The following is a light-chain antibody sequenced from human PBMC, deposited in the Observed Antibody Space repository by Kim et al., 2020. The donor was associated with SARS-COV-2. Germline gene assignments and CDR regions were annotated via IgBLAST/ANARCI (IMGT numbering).Light chain of an antibody. V-gene: IGLV3-25*03. CDR2: KDS. CDR3: QSADSSGTVV. J-gene: IGLJ2*01. Sequence: SYELTQPPSVSVSPGQTARITCSGDALAKQYVYWYQQKPGQAPVLVISKDSERPSGITERFSGSSSGKTVTLTISGVQAEDEADYYCQSADSSGTVVFGGGTQLTVL. CDR1: ALAKQY.